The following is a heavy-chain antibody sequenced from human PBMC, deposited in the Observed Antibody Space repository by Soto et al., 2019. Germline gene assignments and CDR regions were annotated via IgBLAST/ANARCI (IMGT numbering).Heavy chain of an antibody. CDR1: GFTFSSYG. CDR3: AKEGSYYGMDV. J-gene: IGHJ6*02. Sequence: QVQLVESGGGVVQPGRSLRLSCAASGFTFSSYGMHWVRQAPGKGLEWVAVISYDGSNKYYADSVKGRFTISRDNSKNTLYLQMNSLRAEDTAVYYCAKEGSYYGMDVWGQGTKVTVSS. CDR2: ISYDGSNK. V-gene: IGHV3-30*18.